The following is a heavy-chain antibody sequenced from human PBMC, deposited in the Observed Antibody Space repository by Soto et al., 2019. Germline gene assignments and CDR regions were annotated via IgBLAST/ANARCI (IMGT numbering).Heavy chain of an antibody. CDR3: ARGHEFGGKSDAFDI. D-gene: IGHD2-15*01. Sequence: GASVNVSCKASGGTFSTSSMNWVRQAPEQGPEWMGNILPIFGTADYAHKFQGRVTITANESTKTVYMELRSLLSADTAVYYCARGHEFGGKSDAFDIWGQGTVVTVSS. CDR2: ILPIFGTA. J-gene: IGHJ3*02. CDR1: GGTFSTSS. V-gene: IGHV1-69*13.